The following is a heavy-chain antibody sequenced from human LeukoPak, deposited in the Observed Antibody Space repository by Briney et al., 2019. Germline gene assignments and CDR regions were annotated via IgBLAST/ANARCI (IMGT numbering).Heavy chain of an antibody. V-gene: IGHV4-34*01. D-gene: IGHD5-24*01. CDR2: IHHSGST. CDR3: ARGDGYNSRRFDP. CDR1: GGSFSGYY. J-gene: IGHJ5*02. Sequence: SETLSLTCAVYGGSFSGYYWSWLRPPPGKGLEWIGEIHHSGSTNYNPSLKSRVNISVDTSKNQFSLTLSSATAADTAVYYCARGDGYNSRRFDPWGQGTLVTVSS.